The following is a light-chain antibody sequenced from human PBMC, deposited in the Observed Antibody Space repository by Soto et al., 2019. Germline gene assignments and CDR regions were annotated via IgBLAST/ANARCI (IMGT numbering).Light chain of an antibody. CDR1: RRDIGGYDF. CDR2: EVT. V-gene: IGLV2-11*01. CDR3: CSFAGGTNLV. Sequence: QSVLTQPRSVSGSPGQSVTISCTGTRRDIGGYDFVSWYQQHPGKAPKLLISEVTKRPSGVPDRFSGSKSGNTASLTISGLQSDDEADYYCCSFAGGTNLVFGTGTKVTVL. J-gene: IGLJ1*01.